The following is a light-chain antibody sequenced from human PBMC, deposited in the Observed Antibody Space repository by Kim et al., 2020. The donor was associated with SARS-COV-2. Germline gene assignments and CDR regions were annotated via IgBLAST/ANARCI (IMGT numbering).Light chain of an antibody. J-gene: IGKJ4*01. CDR2: ATS. V-gene: IGKV1-12*01. Sequence: WLAWYQQKPGKVPRLLISATSSLQSGVPSRFSGSGFGTAFSLTISSLQPEDLATYYCQQAKSLPLTFGGGTKVDIK. CDR3: QQAKSLPLT. CDR1: W.